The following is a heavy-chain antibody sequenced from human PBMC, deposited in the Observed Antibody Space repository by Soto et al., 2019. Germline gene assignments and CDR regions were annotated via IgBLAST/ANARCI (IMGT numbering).Heavy chain of an antibody. Sequence: SVKVSCKASGGTFSSYAISWVRQAPGQGLEWMGGIIPIFGTANYAQKFQGRVTITADESTSTAYMELSSLRSEDTAVYYCATPYSGYEGRKWLSVTPLDYWGQGTLVTVSS. J-gene: IGHJ4*02. CDR1: GGTFSSYA. CDR2: IIPIFGTA. D-gene: IGHD5-12*01. CDR3: ATPYSGYEGRKWLSVTPLDY. V-gene: IGHV1-69*13.